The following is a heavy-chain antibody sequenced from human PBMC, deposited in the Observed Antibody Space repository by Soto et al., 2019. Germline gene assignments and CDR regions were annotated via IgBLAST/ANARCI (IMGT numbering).Heavy chain of an antibody. Sequence: QVQLQQWGAGLLKPSETLSLTCAVYGGSFSGYYWSWIRQPPGKGLEWIGEINHSGSTNYNPSLKSRVTISVDTSKNQFSLKLSSVTAADTAVYYCARGKNPAVLCGSYRYFDYWGQGTLVTVSS. D-gene: IGHD3-16*02. CDR1: GGSFSGYY. CDR2: INHSGST. J-gene: IGHJ4*02. V-gene: IGHV4-34*01. CDR3: ARGKNPAVLCGSYRYFDY.